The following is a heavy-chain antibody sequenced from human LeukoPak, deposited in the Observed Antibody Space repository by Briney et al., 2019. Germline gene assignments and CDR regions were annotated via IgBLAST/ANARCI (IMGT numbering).Heavy chain of an antibody. CDR1: GFTFSDYY. Sequence: PGGSLRLSCAASGFTFSDYYMSWIRQAPGKGLEWVGFIASETYGGTAEYAASVKGGFIISRDDSKSIAYLQMNSLKTEDTAVYYCTRDQTPYYWGQGTLVTVSS. CDR3: TRDQTPYY. CDR2: IASETYGGTA. J-gene: IGHJ4*02. V-gene: IGHV3-49*03.